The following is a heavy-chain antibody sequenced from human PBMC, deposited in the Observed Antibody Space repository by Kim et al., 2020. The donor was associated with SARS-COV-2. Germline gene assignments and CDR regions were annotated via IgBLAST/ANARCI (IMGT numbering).Heavy chain of an antibody. CDR2: IHHGGTT. J-gene: IGHJ5*02. D-gene: IGHD2-2*01. CDR3: ATQCSSNTCYFTWLDP. Sequence: SETLSLTCAVYGGSFSGYWAWFRQPPGKGLEWIGEIHHGGTTKYNPSLKSRATISVDTSKRQVSLRLSSVTAADTAVYYCATQCSSNTCYFTWLDPWGQGTLVTVSS. CDR1: GGSFSGY. V-gene: IGHV4-34*01.